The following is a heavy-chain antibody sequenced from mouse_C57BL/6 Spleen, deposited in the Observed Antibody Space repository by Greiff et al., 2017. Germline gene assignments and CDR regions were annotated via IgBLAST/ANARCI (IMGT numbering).Heavy chain of an antibody. Sequence: DVQLQESGPGLVKPSQSLSLTCSVTGYSITSGYYWNWIRQFPGNKLEWMGYISYDGSNNYNPSLKNRISITRDTSKNQFFLKLNSVTTEDTATYYCARDQAYYFDYWGQGTTLTVSS. D-gene: IGHD3-2*02. CDR3: ARDQAYYFDY. J-gene: IGHJ2*01. CDR1: GYSITSGYY. V-gene: IGHV3-6*01. CDR2: ISYDGSN.